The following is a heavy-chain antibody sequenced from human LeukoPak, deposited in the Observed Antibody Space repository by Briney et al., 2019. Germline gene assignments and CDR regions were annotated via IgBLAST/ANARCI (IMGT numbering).Heavy chain of an antibody. CDR1: GFTFSSYS. Sequence: GGSLRLSCAASGFTFSSYSMNWVRQAPGKGLEWISYIGISSGNTKYADSVKGRFTISGDKAKNSVYLQMNSLRVEDTAVYYCARDTKYAFDNWGQGTLVAVSS. J-gene: IGHJ4*02. V-gene: IGHV3-48*01. D-gene: IGHD2-2*01. CDR3: ARDTKYAFDN. CDR2: IGISSGNT.